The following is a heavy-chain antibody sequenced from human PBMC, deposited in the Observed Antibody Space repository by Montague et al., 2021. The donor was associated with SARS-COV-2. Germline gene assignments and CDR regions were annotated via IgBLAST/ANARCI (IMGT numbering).Heavy chain of an antibody. D-gene: IGHD2-21*01. CDR2: ISHSGST. J-gene: IGHJ6*02. CDR3: ARVTYRLLFVPRYYGMDV. Sequence: SETLSLTCAVYGGSLSGYYWSWIRQPPGEGLERIAEISHSGSTSYNPSLNSRVTITVDMSKNQYSLTLSSATAADTAAYYCARVTYRLLFVPRYYGMDVWGQGTTVTVSS. V-gene: IGHV4-34*01. CDR1: GGSLSGYY.